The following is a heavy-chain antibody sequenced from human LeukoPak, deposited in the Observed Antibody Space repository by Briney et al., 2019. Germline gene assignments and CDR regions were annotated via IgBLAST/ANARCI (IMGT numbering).Heavy chain of an antibody. D-gene: IGHD1-26*01. CDR1: GGSITSYY. J-gene: IGHJ5*02. CDR2: MYYTGST. CDR3: ARDGCPTTKSGCVGNWFDP. V-gene: IGHV4-59*01. Sequence: PSETLSLTCTVSGGSITSYYWSWIRQPPGNGLGWIGYMYYTGSTNYNPSLKSRLTISVDTSKNQFSLRLSSVTAADTAVYYCARDGCPTTKSGCVGNWFDPWGQGTLVTVSS.